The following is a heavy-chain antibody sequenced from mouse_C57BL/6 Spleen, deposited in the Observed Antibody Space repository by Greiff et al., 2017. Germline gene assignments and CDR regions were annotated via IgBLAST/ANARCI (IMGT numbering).Heavy chain of an antibody. J-gene: IGHJ4*01. CDR3: ARNVYYDYDEGYAMDY. Sequence: VKLVESGPGLVAPSQSLSITCTVSGFSLTSYAISWVRQPPGKGLEWLGVIWTGGGTNYNSALKSRLSISKDNSKSQVFLKMNSLQTDDTARYYCARNVYYDYDEGYAMDYWGQGTSVTVSS. CDR1: GFSLTSYA. CDR2: IWTGGGT. V-gene: IGHV2-9-1*01. D-gene: IGHD2-4*01.